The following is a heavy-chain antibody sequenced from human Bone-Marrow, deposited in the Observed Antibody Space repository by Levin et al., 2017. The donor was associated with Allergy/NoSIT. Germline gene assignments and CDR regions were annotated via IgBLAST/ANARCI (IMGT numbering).Heavy chain of an antibody. D-gene: IGHD4-11*01. Sequence: GGSLRLSCAASGFTFSDHYMTWIRQRPGKGLEWVSYISSSGFSIHYADSVKGRVTISRDNAKKSMYLEMNRLGGEDTAVYYCARSSKSGFYYGLDVWGQGTTVTVFS. V-gene: IGHV3-11*01. CDR3: ARSSKSGFYYGLDV. J-gene: IGHJ6*02. CDR2: ISSSGFSI. CDR1: GFTFSDHY.